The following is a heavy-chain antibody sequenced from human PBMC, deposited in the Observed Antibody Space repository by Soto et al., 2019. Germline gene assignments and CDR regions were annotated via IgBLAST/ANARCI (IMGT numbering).Heavy chain of an antibody. D-gene: IGHD1-1*01. J-gene: IGHJ4*02. CDR1: RYSFTTYA. V-gene: IGHV1-3*01. CDR3: ARDPGTGAALRAYHFDY. CDR2: INAGNGDT. Sequence: GASVKVSCKASRYSFTTYALHWVRQAPGQRLEWMGWINAGNGDTKYSEKFQGRVTITRDTSANTAYMELSSLRSEDTSVYYCARDPGTGAALRAYHFDYWGQGTLVIVS.